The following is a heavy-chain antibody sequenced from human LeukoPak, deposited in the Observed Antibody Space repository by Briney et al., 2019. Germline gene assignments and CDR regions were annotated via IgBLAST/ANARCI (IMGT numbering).Heavy chain of an antibody. Sequence: GRSLRLSCAASGFTFSRYGMHWVRQAPGKGLEWVAVISYDGSNKYYADSVKGRFTISRDNSKNTLYLQMNSLRAEDTAVYYCAKDGDSSGWYYFDYWGQGTLVTVSS. V-gene: IGHV3-30*18. CDR3: AKDGDSSGWYYFDY. D-gene: IGHD6-19*01. J-gene: IGHJ4*02. CDR2: ISYDGSNK. CDR1: GFTFSRYG.